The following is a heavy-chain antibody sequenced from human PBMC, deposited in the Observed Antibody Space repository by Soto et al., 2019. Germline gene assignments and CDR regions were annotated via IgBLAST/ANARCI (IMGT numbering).Heavy chain of an antibody. J-gene: IGHJ6*02. Sequence: QVQLQESGPGLVKPSETLSLTCTVSGGSISSYYWSWIRQPPGKGLEWIGYIYYSGSTNYNPSLXSRVTISVDTSXXXFXWKLSSVTAAATAVYYCARHVPYCSDTSHCAYGMDVWGQGTTVTVSS. V-gene: IGHV4-59*08. CDR1: GGSISSYY. D-gene: IGHD2-2*01. CDR2: IYYSGST. CDR3: ARHVPYCSDTSHCAYGMDV.